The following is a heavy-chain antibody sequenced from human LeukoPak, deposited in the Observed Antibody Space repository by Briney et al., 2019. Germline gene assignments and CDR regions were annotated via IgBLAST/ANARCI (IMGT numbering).Heavy chain of an antibody. CDR2: IRSKANSYAT. Sequence: PGGSLRLSCAASGFTFSGSAMHWVRQASGKGLEWVGRIRSKANSYATAYAGSVKGRFTISRDDSKNTAYLQMNSLKPEATAVYYCIRELLWFGEPGDYWGQGTLVTVSS. CDR1: GFTFSGSA. D-gene: IGHD3-10*01. V-gene: IGHV3-73*01. CDR3: IRELLWFGEPGDY. J-gene: IGHJ4*02.